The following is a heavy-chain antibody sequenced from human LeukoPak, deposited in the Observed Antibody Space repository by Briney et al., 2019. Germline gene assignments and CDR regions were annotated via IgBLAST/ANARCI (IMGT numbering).Heavy chain of an antibody. J-gene: IGHJ2*01. CDR2: ISYNSDTI. D-gene: IGHD2-21*02. V-gene: IGHV3-9*01. CDR3: AKDYCGGDCYSGWYFDL. CDR1: GFTFDDYA. Sequence: PGGSLRLSCAASGFTFDDYAMHWVRQAPGKGLEWVSGISYNSDTIAYADSVKGRFTISRDNAKNSLYVQMNSLRAEDTALYYCAKDYCGGDCYSGWYFDLWGRGTLVTVSS.